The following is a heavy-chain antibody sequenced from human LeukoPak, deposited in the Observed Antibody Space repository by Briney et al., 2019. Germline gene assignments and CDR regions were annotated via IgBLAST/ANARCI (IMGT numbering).Heavy chain of an antibody. J-gene: IGHJ4*02. CDR2: IIPIFGTA. Sequence: ASVKVSCKASGGTFSSYAISWVRQAPGQGLEWMGGIIPIFGTANYAQKFQGRVTITADKSTSTAYMELSSLRSEDTAVYYCAGDFVRYYDSSGYYYYWGQGTLVTVSS. D-gene: IGHD3-22*01. V-gene: IGHV1-69*06. CDR1: GGTFSSYA. CDR3: AGDFVRYYDSSGYYYY.